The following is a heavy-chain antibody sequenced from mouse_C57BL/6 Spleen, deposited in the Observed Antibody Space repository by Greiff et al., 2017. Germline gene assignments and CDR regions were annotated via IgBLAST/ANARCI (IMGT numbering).Heavy chain of an antibody. V-gene: IGHV1-26*01. CDR2: INPNNGGT. CDR1: GYTFTDYY. CDR3: ARGGAMDY. Sequence: VQLQQSGPELVKPGASVKISCKASGYTFTDYYMNWVKQSHGKSLEWIGDINPNNGGTSYNQKFKGKATLTVDKSSSTAYMELRRLTAEDSSVYYCARGGAMDYWGQGTSVTVSS. J-gene: IGHJ4*01.